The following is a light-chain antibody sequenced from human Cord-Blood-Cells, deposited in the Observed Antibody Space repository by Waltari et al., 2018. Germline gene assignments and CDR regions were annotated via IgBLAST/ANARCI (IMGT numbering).Light chain of an antibody. V-gene: IGKV1-5*01. Sequence: DIQMTQSPSTLSPSVGDRVTITCRASQRISSWLACYQQKAGKAPKLLIYDASSLESGVPSRFSGSGSGTEFTLTISSLQPDDFATYYCQQYNSYWTFGQGTKVEIK. CDR3: QQYNSYWT. J-gene: IGKJ1*01. CDR1: QRISSW. CDR2: DAS.